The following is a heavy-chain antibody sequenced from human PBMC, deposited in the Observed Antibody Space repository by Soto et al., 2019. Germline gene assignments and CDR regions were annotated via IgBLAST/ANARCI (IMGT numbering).Heavy chain of an antibody. CDR2: ISSSGAST. V-gene: IGHV3-23*01. Sequence: EVQLLESGGGLVQPGGSLRLSCAASGFTFSSHAMSWARQAPGKGLEWVSGISSSGASTYYPDSVKGRFTISRDNSKNTLYLQMNSLRAEDTAVYYCVQNQGCTTDGMDVWGQGTTVTVSS. CDR3: VQNQGCTTDGMDV. J-gene: IGHJ6*02. D-gene: IGHD4-4*01. CDR1: GFTFSSHA.